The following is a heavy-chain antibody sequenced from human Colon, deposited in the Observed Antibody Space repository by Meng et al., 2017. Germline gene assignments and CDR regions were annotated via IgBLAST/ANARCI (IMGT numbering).Heavy chain of an antibody. V-gene: IGHV1-3*01. CDR2: INAGNGNR. D-gene: IGHD7-27*01. J-gene: IGHJ4*02. Sequence: ASVKVSCKAFGYTFTSNVIHWVRQAPGQSLEWMGWINAGNGNRKYSQKFQDRVTINRDTSASTAYMDLSSLRSEDTAVYYCARGLLTGDSWGRYYFDYWGQGTLVTSPQ. CDR1: GYTFTSNV. CDR3: ARGLLTGDSWGRYYFDY.